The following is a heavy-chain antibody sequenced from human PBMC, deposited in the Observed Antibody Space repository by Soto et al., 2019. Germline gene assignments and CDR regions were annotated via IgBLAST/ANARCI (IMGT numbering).Heavy chain of an antibody. V-gene: IGHV6-1*01. J-gene: IGHJ4*02. D-gene: IGHD3-16*01. CDR3: ARGDQGFDY. CDR2: TYYRSKWFN. CDR1: GVSVSSNSAT. Sequence: QTLSRSCALSGVSVSSNSATSNCIRQTPPRGLECLGRTYYRSKWFNNYGLSVKSRIIINPDTSNNQFSLQLNSVTPEDTAVYYCARGDQGFDYWGQGTLVTVSS.